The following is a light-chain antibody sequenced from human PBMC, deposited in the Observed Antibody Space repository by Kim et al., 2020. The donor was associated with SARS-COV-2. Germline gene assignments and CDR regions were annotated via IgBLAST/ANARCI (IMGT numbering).Light chain of an antibody. CDR3: GADHGSGSNFLNWG. CDR2: VGTGGIVG. V-gene: IGLV9-49*01. Sequence: ELTQPPSASASLGASVTLTCTLSSGYSNYKVDWYQQRPGKGPRFVMRVGTGGIVGSKGDGIPDRFSVLGSGLNRYLTIKNIQEEDESDYHCGADHGSGSNFLNWGFGGGTQLTVL. J-gene: IGLJ3*02. CDR1: SGYSNYK.